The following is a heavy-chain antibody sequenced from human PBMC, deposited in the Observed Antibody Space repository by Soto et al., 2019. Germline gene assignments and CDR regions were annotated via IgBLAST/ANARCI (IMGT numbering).Heavy chain of an antibody. CDR3: ARRDYDSSGYWPFYWFDP. J-gene: IGHJ5*02. CDR2: IDYSGST. V-gene: IGHV4-39*01. D-gene: IGHD3-22*01. Sequence: SETLSLTCTVSGGSISSSSYYWGWIRQPPGKGLEWIGSIDYSGSTYYNPSLKSRVTISVDTSKNQFSLKLNSVTAADTAVYYCARRDYDSSGYWPFYWFDPWGQGTLVTVSS. CDR1: GGSISSSSYY.